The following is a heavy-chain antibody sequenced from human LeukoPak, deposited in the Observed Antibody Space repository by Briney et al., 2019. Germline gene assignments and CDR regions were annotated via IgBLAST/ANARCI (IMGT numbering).Heavy chain of an antibody. Sequence: SETLSLTCTVSGSSVSSDTHYWGWIRQPPGKGLEWIGSIYYSGSTYYNPSLKSRVTISVDTSKNQFSLKLSSVTPEDTAVYYCARGELAATYYYYMDVWSKGTTVTVSS. CDR2: IYYSGST. CDR3: ARGELAATYYYYMDV. V-gene: IGHV4-39*07. D-gene: IGHD6-25*01. CDR1: GSSVSSDTHY. J-gene: IGHJ6*03.